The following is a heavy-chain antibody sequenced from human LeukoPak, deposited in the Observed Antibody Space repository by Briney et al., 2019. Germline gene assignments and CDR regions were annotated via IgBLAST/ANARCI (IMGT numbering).Heavy chain of an antibody. J-gene: IGHJ4*02. Sequence: GGSLRLSCAASGFTFSSYSMNWVCQAPGKGLEWVSYISSSSSTIHYADSVKGRFTIPRDNAKNSLYLQMNSLRAEDTAVYYCARDTLIFSYFDYWGQGTLVTVSS. CDR3: ARDTLIFSYFDY. V-gene: IGHV3-48*01. D-gene: IGHD2-21*02. CDR2: ISSSSSTI. CDR1: GFTFSSYS.